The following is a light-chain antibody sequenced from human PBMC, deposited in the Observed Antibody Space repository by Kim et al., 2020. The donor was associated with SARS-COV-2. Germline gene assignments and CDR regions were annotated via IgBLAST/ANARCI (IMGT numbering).Light chain of an antibody. CDR1: SSDVGGYDY. V-gene: IGLV2-11*01. CDR3: CSYAGSPPYV. Sequence: QSALTQPRSVSGSPGQSVTISCTGTSSDVGGYDYVSWYQQHPGKAPKLIIYDVTKRPSGVPDRFSASKSGNTASLIISGPQAEDEADYYCCSYAGSPPYVFGSGTKVTVL. CDR2: DVT. J-gene: IGLJ1*01.